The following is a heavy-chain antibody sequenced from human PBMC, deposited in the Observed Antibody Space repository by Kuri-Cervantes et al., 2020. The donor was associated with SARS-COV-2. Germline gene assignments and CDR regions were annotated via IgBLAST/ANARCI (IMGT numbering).Heavy chain of an antibody. D-gene: IGHD3-3*01. J-gene: IGHJ4*02. CDR2: IVVGSGNT. CDR3: ARDLAVPAATDYDFWSGYYPNLTPPFDY. CDR1: GFTFTSSA. Sequence: SVKVSCKASGFTFTSSAMQWVRQARGQRLEWIGWIVVGSGNTNYAQKFQERVTITRDMSTSTAYMELSSLRSDDTAVYYCARDLAVPAATDYDFWSGYYPNLTPPFDYWGQGTLVTVSS. V-gene: IGHV1-58*02.